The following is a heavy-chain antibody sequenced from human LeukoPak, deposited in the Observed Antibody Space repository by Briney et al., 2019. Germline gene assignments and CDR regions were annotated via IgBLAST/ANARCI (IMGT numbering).Heavy chain of an antibody. CDR2: IYYSGNT. D-gene: IGHD4-23*01. V-gene: IGHV4-28*01. J-gene: IGHJ4*02. Sequence: SDTLSLTCAVSGYSIGSSNWWGWIRQPPGKGLEWIGYIYYSGNTHYNPSLKSRVTMSVDTSKNQFSLNLSSVTAVDTAIYYCAKSVDGGNSPFDYWGQGTLVTVSS. CDR3: AKSVDGGNSPFDY. CDR1: GYSIGSSNW.